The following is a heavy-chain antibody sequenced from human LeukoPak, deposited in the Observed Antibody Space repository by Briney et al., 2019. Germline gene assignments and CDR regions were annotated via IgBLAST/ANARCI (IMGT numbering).Heavy chain of an antibody. Sequence: PSETLSLTCTVSGGSINSYYWSWIRQPPRKGLEWIGYIYYSRSTNYNPSLKSRVTISVDTSKNQFSLKLSSVTAADTAVYYCARHGSTYALRNWGQGTLVTVSS. CDR2: IYYSRST. CDR3: ARHGSTYALRN. CDR1: GGSINSYY. J-gene: IGHJ4*02. D-gene: IGHD2-2*01. V-gene: IGHV4-59*08.